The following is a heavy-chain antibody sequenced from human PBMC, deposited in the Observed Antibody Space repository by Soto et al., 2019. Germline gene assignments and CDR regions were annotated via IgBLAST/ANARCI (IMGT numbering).Heavy chain of an antibody. D-gene: IGHD5-12*01. CDR3: ARHRGGEDGYDLGPGGFDY. V-gene: IGHV5-10-1*01. J-gene: IGHJ4*02. CDR2: IDPSDSYT. CDR1: GYSFTSYW. Sequence: EVQLVQSGAEVKKPGESLRISCKGSGYSFTSYWISWVRQMPGKGLEWMGRIDPSDSYTNYSPSFQGHVTISADKSISTASLQWSSLKASDTGMYYCARHRGGEDGYDLGPGGFDYWGQGTLVTVSS.